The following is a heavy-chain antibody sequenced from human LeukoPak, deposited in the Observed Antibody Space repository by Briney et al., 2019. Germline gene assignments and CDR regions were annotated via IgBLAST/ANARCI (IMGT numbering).Heavy chain of an antibody. CDR1: GGTFSSYA. D-gene: IGHD1-26*01. CDR2: IIPIFGIA. CDR3: ARATEIVGAANLDP. Sequence: ASVKVSCKASGGTFSSYAISWVRQAPGQGLEWMGRIIPIFGIANYAQKFQGRVTITADKSTSTAYMKLSSLRSEDTAVYYCARATEIVGAANLDPWGQGTLVTVSS. V-gene: IGHV1-69*04. J-gene: IGHJ5*02.